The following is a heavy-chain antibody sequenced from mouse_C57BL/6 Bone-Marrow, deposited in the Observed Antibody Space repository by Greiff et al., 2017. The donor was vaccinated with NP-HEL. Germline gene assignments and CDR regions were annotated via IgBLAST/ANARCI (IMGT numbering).Heavy chain of an antibody. CDR1: GYTFTSYW. CDR2: IHPNSGST. V-gene: IGHV1-64*01. J-gene: IGHJ3*01. Sequence: QVQLKQSGAELVKPGASVKLSCKASGYTFTSYWMHWVKQRPGQGLEWIGMIHPNSGSTNYNEKFKSKATLTVDKSSSTAYMQLSSLTSEDSAVYYCARSSYYLFAYWGQGSLVTVSA. CDR3: ARSSYYLFAY. D-gene: IGHD2-12*01.